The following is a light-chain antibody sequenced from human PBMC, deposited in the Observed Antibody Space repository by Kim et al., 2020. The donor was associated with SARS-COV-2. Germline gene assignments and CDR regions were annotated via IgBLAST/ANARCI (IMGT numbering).Light chain of an antibody. CDR3: QQYYSYPRT. V-gene: IGKV1-8*01. CDR1: QGISIS. Sequence: APSGEKAPLIFPAIQGISISLAWSTQYTGKAPNLLIFAASTLLSGVQSSFRGSVSGTDFTLTISCLQSQEFATYNCQQYYSYPRTCGQGTKVDIK. J-gene: IGKJ1*01. CDR2: AAS.